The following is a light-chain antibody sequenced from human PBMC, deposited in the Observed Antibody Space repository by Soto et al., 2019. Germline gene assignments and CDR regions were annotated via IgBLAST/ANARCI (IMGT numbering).Light chain of an antibody. Sequence: EIVLTQSPATLSLSPGERATLSCRASQSVSSYLAWYQQKPGQAPRLLIYDASNRATGIPARFSGSGSGTDFTLTISSLEPEDFAVYYCQQRSNGFFGPGTKVDIK. J-gene: IGKJ3*01. CDR3: QQRSNGF. CDR2: DAS. CDR1: QSVSSY. V-gene: IGKV3-11*01.